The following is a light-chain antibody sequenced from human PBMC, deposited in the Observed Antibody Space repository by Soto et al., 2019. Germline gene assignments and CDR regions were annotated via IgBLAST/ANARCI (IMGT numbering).Light chain of an antibody. V-gene: IGLV2-8*01. CDR2: EVS. CDR3: NSYTSSSTWV. Sequence: QSALTQPPSASGSPGQSVTISCTGTSSDVGGYNYVSWYQQHPGKAPKLMIYEVSKRPSGVPDRFSGSKSGNKASLTVSGLQAEDEADYYCNSYTSSSTWVFGGGTKLTVL. J-gene: IGLJ3*02. CDR1: SSDVGGYNY.